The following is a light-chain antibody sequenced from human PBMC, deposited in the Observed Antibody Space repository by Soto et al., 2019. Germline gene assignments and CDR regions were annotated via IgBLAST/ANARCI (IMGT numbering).Light chain of an antibody. V-gene: IGLV1-47*01. CDR3: AGWYDSLSGLWV. J-gene: IGLJ3*02. CDR2: RNN. CDR1: SSNIGSNY. Sequence: QSVLTQPPSASGTPGQRVTISCSGSSSNIGSNYVYWYQQLPGTAPKLLIYRNNQRPSAVPDRVSGSTSGASASLAISGRRSEDEADYYCAGWYDSLSGLWVFGGGTKLTVL.